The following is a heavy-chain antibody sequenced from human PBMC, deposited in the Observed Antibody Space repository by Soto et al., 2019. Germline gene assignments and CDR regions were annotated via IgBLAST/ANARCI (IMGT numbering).Heavy chain of an antibody. V-gene: IGHV3-48*01. J-gene: IGHJ4*02. D-gene: IGHD3-22*01. CDR3: AKGHYYDSRGYYSH. CDR1: GFTFRNYG. Sequence: GGSLRLSCAASGFTFRNYGMNWVRQAPGKGLEWVSYIGIGSSTKYYADSVKGRFTISRDNAKNSLYLQMNSLRAEDTAVYYCAKGHYYDSRGYYSHWGQGTLVTVSS. CDR2: IGIGSSTK.